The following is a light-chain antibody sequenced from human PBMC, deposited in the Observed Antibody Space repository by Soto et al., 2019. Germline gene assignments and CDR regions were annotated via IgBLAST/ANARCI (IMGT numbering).Light chain of an antibody. Sequence: EILLTQSPGTLSLSPGERATLSCRASQSVSSIYLAWYQQKPGQAPRLLIYGASTRATGIPARFSGSGSGTEFTLSISSLQSEDFAVYYCKQYNNWPPITFGQGTRLEIK. CDR2: GAS. CDR3: KQYNNWPPIT. CDR1: QSVSSIY. V-gene: IGKV3D-15*01. J-gene: IGKJ5*01.